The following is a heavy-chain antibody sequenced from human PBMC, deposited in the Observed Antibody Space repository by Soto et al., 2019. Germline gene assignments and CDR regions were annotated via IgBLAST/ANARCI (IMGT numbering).Heavy chain of an antibody. CDR2: IIPYLGSS. D-gene: IGHD6-6*01. V-gene: IGHV1-69*01. CDR3: AAKKYRTSSTNYFYNYGMDI. CDR1: GGTFSDYT. J-gene: IGHJ6*02. Sequence: QVQLMQSGAEVKRPGSSVKVSCRASGGTFSDYTFSWVRQAPGQGLKGLGGIIPYLGSSKYAHNFKARGTYSADESTATAFMDLSSLRSGDTAVYYCAAKKYRTSSTNYFYNYGMDIWGQGTTVTVSS.